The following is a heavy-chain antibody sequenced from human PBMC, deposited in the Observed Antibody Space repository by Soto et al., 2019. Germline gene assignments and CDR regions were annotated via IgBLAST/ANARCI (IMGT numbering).Heavy chain of an antibody. D-gene: IGHD2-2*01. Sequence: SETLSLTCSVSGGSINNYNWNWIRQSAGKGVEWIGRIYSSGSTNYNPSLKSRVTMSVDTSNNQISLRLTSVTAADTAMYYCARERTYQLSGDDALDIWGQGTMVTV. J-gene: IGHJ3*02. CDR1: GGSINNYN. CDR3: ARERTYQLSGDDALDI. V-gene: IGHV4-4*07. CDR2: IYSSGST.